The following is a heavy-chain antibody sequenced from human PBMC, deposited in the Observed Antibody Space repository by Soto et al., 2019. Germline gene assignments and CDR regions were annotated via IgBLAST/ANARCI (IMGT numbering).Heavy chain of an antibody. CDR2: ITDNGGST. V-gene: IGHV3-23*04. CDR1: GFSFRNNV. J-gene: IGHJ6*02. CDR3: AKEVYGAARGAMDV. D-gene: IGHD3-10*01. Sequence: EVQLVESGGGLVQPGGSLRLSCAASGFSFRNNVMNWVRQAPGKGLEWVSGITDNGGSTYYADSVKGRCTISRDNYKNTLVLQMNSLRAEDTAIYYCAKEVYGAARGAMDVGGQGTTVTVSS.